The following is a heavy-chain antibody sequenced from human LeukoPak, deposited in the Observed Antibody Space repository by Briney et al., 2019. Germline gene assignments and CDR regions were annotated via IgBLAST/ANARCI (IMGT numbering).Heavy chain of an antibody. J-gene: IGHJ5*02. CDR1: GGSISSSSYY. CDR3: AGERGGYYGDDLNWFDP. V-gene: IGHV4-39*07. Sequence: SETLSLTCTVSGGSISSSSYYWGWIRQPPGKGLEWIGSIYYSGSTYYNPSPKSRVTISVDTSKNQFSLKLSSVTAADTAVYYCAGERGGYYGDDLNWFDPWGQGTLVTVSS. CDR2: IYYSGST. D-gene: IGHD4-17*01.